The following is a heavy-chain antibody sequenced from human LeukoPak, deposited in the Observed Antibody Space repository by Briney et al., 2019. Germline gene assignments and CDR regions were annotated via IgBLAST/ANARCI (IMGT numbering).Heavy chain of an antibody. CDR1: GYSFTSYW. Sequence: GESLKISCKGSGYSFTSYWIGWVRQMPGKGLEWMGIIYPGDSNSKYSPSFEGQVTISADKSISTAYLQWSSLKASDTAMYYCARHAIGYSSSWYNYWGQGTLVTVSS. D-gene: IGHD6-13*01. J-gene: IGHJ4*02. CDR2: IYPGDSNS. V-gene: IGHV5-51*01. CDR3: ARHAIGYSSSWYNY.